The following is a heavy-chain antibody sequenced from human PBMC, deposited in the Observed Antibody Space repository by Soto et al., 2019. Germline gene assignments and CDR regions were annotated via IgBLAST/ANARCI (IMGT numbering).Heavy chain of an antibody. V-gene: IGHV3-30-3*01. CDR2: ISYDGSNK. CDR1: GFTFSSYA. J-gene: IGHJ4*02. D-gene: IGHD6-19*01. Sequence: QVQLVESGGGVVQPGRSLRLSCAASGFTFSSYAMHWVRQAPGKGLEWVAVISYDGSNKYYADSVKGRFTISRDNSKNTLYLQMNSLRADDTAVYYCARDFIAVVDYWGQGTLVTVSS. CDR3: ARDFIAVVDY.